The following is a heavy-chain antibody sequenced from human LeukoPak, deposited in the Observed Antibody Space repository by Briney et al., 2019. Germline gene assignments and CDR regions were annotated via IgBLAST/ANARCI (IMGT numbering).Heavy chain of an antibody. CDR3: ARDKGPHDSSSWFNFDY. V-gene: IGHV1-2*02. Sequence: ASVKVSCKASGYTFTGYYMHWVRQAPGQGLEWMGWINPNSGGTNYAQKFQGRVTMTRDTSTSTVYMELSSLRSEDTAVYYCARDKGPHDSSSWFNFDYWGQGTLVTVSS. CDR2: INPNSGGT. J-gene: IGHJ4*02. CDR1: GYTFTGYY. D-gene: IGHD6-13*01.